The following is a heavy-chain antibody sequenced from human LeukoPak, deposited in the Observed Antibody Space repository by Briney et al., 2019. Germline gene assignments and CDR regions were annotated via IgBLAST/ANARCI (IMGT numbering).Heavy chain of an antibody. CDR3: ARVFDFWSGYYRSYFDY. CDR2: IYYSGST. V-gene: IGHV4-39*07. CDR1: GGSISSSSYY. D-gene: IGHD3-3*01. J-gene: IGHJ4*02. Sequence: SETLSLTCPVSGGSISSSSYYWGWIRQPPGKGLEWIGSIYYSGSTYYNPSLKSRVTISVDTSKNQFSLKLSSVTAADTAVYYCARVFDFWSGYYRSYFDYWAREPWSPSPQ.